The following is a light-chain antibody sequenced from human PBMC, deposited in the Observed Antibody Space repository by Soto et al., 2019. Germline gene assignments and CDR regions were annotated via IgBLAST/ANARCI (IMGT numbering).Light chain of an antibody. CDR2: GAS. V-gene: IGKV3-15*01. CDR1: QSVSSN. CDR3: QQYNNWPPLT. Sequence: EIVMTQSPATLYVSPGERATLSCTASQSVSSNLAWYQQKPGQAPRLLIYGASTRAIGIPARFSGSGSGTEFTLTISSLQSQDFAVYYCQQYNNWPPLTFGGGTKVEIK. J-gene: IGKJ4*01.